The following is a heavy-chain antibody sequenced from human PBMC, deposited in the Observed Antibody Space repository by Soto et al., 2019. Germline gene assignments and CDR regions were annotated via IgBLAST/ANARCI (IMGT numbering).Heavy chain of an antibody. CDR2: VYYSGST. J-gene: IGHJ4*02. CDR3: ARQPRGPGYGERGLYFDY. V-gene: IGHV4-39*01. CDR1: GGSTNSRSDY. Sequence: PSETLSITGTVSGGSTNSRSDYWGWILQPPGKGLEWIGSVYYSGSTHDNPSLQSRVTISVDTSRNQFSLNLISVTAADTAVYFCARQPRGPGYGERGLYFDYWGQGTLVTVSS. D-gene: IGHD3-16*01.